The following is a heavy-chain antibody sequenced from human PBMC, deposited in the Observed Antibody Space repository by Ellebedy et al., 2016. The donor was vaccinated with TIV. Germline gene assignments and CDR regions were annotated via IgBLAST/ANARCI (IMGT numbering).Heavy chain of an antibody. Sequence: GESLKISCAASGFTFSSYWMHWVRQVPGKGLIWVARIISDGSITNYADSVKGRFTISRDNAKNTVHLQMNSLRGEDTAVYYCAGAILSYGLAVWGQGTTVTVSS. D-gene: IGHD2-15*01. J-gene: IGHJ6*02. CDR1: GFTFSSYW. CDR2: IISDGSIT. V-gene: IGHV3-74*01. CDR3: AGAILSYGLAV.